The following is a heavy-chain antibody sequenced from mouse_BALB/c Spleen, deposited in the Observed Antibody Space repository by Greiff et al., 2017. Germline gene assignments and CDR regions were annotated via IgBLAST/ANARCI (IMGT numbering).Heavy chain of an antibody. CDR3: ARQDDGYYGAMDY. CDR2: ISSGGGST. CDR1: GFAFSSYD. D-gene: IGHD2-3*01. J-gene: IGHJ4*01. Sequence: EVKLEESGGGLVKPGGSLKLSCAASGFAFSSYDMSWVRQTPEKRLEWVAYISSGGGSTYYPDTVKGRFTISRDNAKNTLYLQMSSLKSEDTAMYYCARQDDGYYGAMDYWGQGTSVTVSS. V-gene: IGHV5-12-1*01.